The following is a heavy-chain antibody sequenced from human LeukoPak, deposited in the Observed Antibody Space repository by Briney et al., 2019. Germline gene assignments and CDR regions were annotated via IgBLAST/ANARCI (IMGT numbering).Heavy chain of an antibody. CDR3: ARVDTIFGVAHYVDV. D-gene: IGHD3-3*01. CDR1: GYTFTGYY. V-gene: IGHV1-2*02. Sequence: ASVKVSCKASGYTFTGYYMHWVRQAPGQGLEWMGWINPNSGGTNYAQKFQGRVTMTRDTSISTAYMELSRLRSDDTAVYYCARVDTIFGVAHYVDVWGKGTTVTVSS. J-gene: IGHJ6*03. CDR2: INPNSGGT.